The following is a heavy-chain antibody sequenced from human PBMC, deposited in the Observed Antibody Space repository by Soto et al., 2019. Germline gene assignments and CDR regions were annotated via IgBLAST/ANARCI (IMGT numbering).Heavy chain of an antibody. D-gene: IGHD2-2*02. V-gene: IGHV1-69*06. CDR1: GSRFSNYV. Sequence: QVQLVQSGAEVKTPGSSLKVSCTVSGSRFSNYVISWVRPAPGHGLEWLGRIIPIFNSTQYAQRFQGRVTITADKSTNTASLELSSLRSDDTAVYYCAREGRGKKAGYNGLVSLGYWGQGTLVTVSS. J-gene: IGHJ4*02. CDR2: IIPIFNST. CDR3: AREGRGKKAGYNGLVSLGY.